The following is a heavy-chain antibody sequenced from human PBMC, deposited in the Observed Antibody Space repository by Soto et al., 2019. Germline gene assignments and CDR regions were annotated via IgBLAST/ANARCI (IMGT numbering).Heavy chain of an antibody. CDR1: GGSISSSSYY. Sequence: QLQLQESGPGLVKPSETLSLTCTVSGGSISSSSYYWGWIRQPPGKGLEWIGSIYYSGSTYYHPSLKSRVTISVDTSKNQFSLKLSSVTAADTAVYYCASVIAAAVSTVIDYWGQGTLVTVSS. CDR2: IYYSGST. J-gene: IGHJ4*02. V-gene: IGHV4-39*01. D-gene: IGHD6-13*01. CDR3: ASVIAAAVSTVIDY.